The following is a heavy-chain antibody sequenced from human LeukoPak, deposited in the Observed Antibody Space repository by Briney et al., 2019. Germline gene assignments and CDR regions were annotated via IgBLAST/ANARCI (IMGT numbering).Heavy chain of an antibody. CDR3: ARATPGAYGDYVWGYFDY. J-gene: IGHJ4*02. Sequence: PSETLSLTCTVSGGSISSSSYYWGWIRQPPGKGLEWIGSIYYSGSTYYNPSLKSRVTISVDTSKNQFSLKLSSVTAADTAVYYCARATPGAYGDYVWGYFDYWGQGTLVTVSS. CDR2: IYYSGST. V-gene: IGHV4-39*01. CDR1: GGSISSSSYY. D-gene: IGHD4-17*01.